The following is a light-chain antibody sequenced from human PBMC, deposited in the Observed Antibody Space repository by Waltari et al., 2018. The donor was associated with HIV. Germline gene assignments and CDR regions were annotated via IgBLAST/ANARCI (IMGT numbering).Light chain of an antibody. CDR3: QQSYSTPLT. V-gene: IGKV1-39*01. Sequence: DIQMTQSPSSLSASVGDRATTTCRASQSISSYLNWYQQKPGKAPTLLIYAASSLQSGVPSRFSGSGSGTDFTLTISSLQPEDFATYYCQQSYSTPLTFGGGTKVEIK. CDR1: QSISSY. J-gene: IGKJ4*01. CDR2: AAS.